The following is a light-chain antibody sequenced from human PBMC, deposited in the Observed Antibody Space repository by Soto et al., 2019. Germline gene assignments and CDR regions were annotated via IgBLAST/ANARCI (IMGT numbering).Light chain of an antibody. CDR3: QQRNKWPPVT. J-gene: IGKJ4*01. Sequence: ESVLTQSPATLSLSPGEKATLSCRASPSVSNSLAWYQHKHGQAPMLLIYDESNMATGVPTRFSGSWSGTDFTLTISSLESEDFAVYSCQQRNKWPPVTFGGGTRVEIK. CDR1: PSVSNS. V-gene: IGKV3-11*01. CDR2: DES.